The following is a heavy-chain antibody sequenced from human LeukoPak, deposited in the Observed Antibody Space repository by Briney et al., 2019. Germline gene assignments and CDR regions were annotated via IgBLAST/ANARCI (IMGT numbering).Heavy chain of an antibody. V-gene: IGHV1-2*02. CDR2: IKPKSGGT. Sequence: ASVKVSCKSSGYTFTDYFIHWVRQAPGQGPEWMGWIKPKSGGTNYAQKFQDRVTMTKDTSISTVYMDLSRLTSDDTAVYYCARGSSDYYLTKDYWGQGTLVTVSS. CDR1: GYTFTDYF. J-gene: IGHJ4*02. CDR3: ARGSSDYYLTKDY. D-gene: IGHD3-22*01.